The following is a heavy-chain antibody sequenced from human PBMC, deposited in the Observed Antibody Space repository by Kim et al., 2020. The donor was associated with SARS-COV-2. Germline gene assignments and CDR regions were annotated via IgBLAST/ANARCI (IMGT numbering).Heavy chain of an antibody. CDR3: ARDREKYYDILTGYYEFDY. V-gene: IGHV3-21*04. CDR1: GFTFSSYS. Sequence: GGSLRLSCAASGFTFSSYSMNWVRQAPGKGLEWVSSISSSSSYIYYADSVKGRFTISRDNAKNSLYLQMNSLIAEDTAVYYCARDREKYYDILTGYYEFDYRGHCTLVTVSS. CDR2: ISSSSSYI. J-gene: IGHJ4*01. D-gene: IGHD3-9*01.